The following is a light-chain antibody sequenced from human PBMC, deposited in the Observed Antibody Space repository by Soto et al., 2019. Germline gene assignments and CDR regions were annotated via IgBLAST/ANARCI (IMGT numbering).Light chain of an antibody. CDR2: AAS. CDR3: QQSYSTPLT. J-gene: IGKJ4*01. Sequence: DIQMTQSPSSPSASVGDRVTITCRASQSVSDYLVWYQQKPGKVPKLLIYAASNLQSGVPSRFSGSGSGTDATLTISNLQPEDFATYYCQQSYSTPLTFGGGTKVEVK. CDR1: QSVSDY. V-gene: IGKV1-39*01.